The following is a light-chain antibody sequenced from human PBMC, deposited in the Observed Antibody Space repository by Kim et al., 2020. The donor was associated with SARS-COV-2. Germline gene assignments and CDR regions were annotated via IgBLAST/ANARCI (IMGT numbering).Light chain of an antibody. CDR1: SSNIGAGYD. Sequence: GQRVTISCTGSSSNIGAGYDVHWYQQLPGTAPKLLIYGNTNRPSGVPDRFSGSKSGTSASLAINGLQAEDDADYYCQSYDTSLSAVFGGGTQLTVL. V-gene: IGLV1-40*01. CDR3: QSYDTSLSAV. J-gene: IGLJ2*01. CDR2: GNT.